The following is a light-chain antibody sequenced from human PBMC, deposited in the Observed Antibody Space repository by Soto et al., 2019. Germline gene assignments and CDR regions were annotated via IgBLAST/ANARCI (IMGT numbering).Light chain of an antibody. Sequence: QSALTQPASVTGSPGQSITISCTGTSSDVGGYNYVSWYQQHPVKAPKLMIYDVTNRPSGVSDRFSGSKSGNTASLTISGLQSEEEADYFCSSYTSSSTPYVFGTGTRVTVL. CDR2: DVT. CDR1: SSDVGGYNY. CDR3: SSYTSSSTPYV. J-gene: IGLJ1*01. V-gene: IGLV2-14*01.